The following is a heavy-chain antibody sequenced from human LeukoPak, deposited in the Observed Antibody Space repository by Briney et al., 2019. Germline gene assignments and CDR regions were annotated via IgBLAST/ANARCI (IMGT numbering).Heavy chain of an antibody. J-gene: IGHJ4*02. Sequence: GGSLRLSCAASGFTFSSYAMHWVRQAPGKGLDWVAVISNDGSKKYYADSVKGRFTISRDNSKNTLSLQVSSLRTEDTAVYYCAKDRYSYAFEYSDSWGQGTLVTVSS. CDR2: ISNDGSKK. D-gene: IGHD5-18*01. CDR1: GFTFSSYA. CDR3: AKDRYSYAFEYSDS. V-gene: IGHV3-30*04.